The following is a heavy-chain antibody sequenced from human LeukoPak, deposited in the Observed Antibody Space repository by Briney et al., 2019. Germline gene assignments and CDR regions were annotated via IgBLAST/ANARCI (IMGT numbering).Heavy chain of an antibody. V-gene: IGHV3-7*01. CDR3: ARDRYRGVYGMDV. Sequence: GGSLRLSCAASGFTFSSYWMSWVRQAPGKGLEWVANIKQDGSEKYYVDSVKGRFTISRDNAKNSLYLQMNSLRAEDTAVYYCARDRYRGVYGMDVWGQGTTVTVSS. CDR1: GFTFSSYW. CDR2: IKQDGSEK. J-gene: IGHJ6*02. D-gene: IGHD1-14*01.